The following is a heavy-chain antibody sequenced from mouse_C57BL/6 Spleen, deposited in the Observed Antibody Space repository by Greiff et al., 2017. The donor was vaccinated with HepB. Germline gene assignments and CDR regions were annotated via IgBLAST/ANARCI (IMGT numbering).Heavy chain of an antibody. Sequence: EVNLVESGEGLVKPGGSLKLSCAASGFTFSSYAMSWVRQTPEKRLEWVAYISSGGDYIYYADTVKGRFTISRDNARNTLYLQMSSLKSEDTAMYYCTRADFTTVVSPWYFDVWGTGTTVTVAS. CDR3: TRADFTTVVSPWYFDV. V-gene: IGHV5-9-1*02. J-gene: IGHJ1*03. CDR2: ISSGGDYI. D-gene: IGHD1-1*01. CDR1: GFTFSSYA.